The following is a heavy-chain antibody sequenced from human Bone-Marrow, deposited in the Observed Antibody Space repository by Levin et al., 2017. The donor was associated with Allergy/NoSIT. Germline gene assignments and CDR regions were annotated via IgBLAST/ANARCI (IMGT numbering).Heavy chain of an antibody. D-gene: IGHD5/OR15-5a*01. V-gene: IGHV4-61*01. CDR1: GGSVRSGTYY. CDR2: INYRGVT. J-gene: IGHJ6*02. Sequence: SQTLSLTCSVSGGSVRSGTYYWSWIRRPPGKGLEWIGYINYRGVTKYNPSLKSRVTISVDTSKNEFSLKVTPVTAADTAVYYCARNRIIVSGGNDYYYGMDVWGQGTTVTVSS. CDR3: ARNRIIVSGGNDYYYGMDV.